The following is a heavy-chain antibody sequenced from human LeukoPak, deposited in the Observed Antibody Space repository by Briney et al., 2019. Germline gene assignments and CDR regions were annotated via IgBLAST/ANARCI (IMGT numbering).Heavy chain of an antibody. CDR3: ARDGSGSYYGVWFDP. CDR1: GGTFSSYA. V-gene: IGHV1-2*02. D-gene: IGHD3-10*01. Sequence: ASVKVSCKASGGTFSSYAISWVRQAPGQGLEWMGWINPNSGGTNYAQKFQGRVTMTRDTSISTAYMELSRLRSDDTAVYYCARDGSGSYYGVWFDPWGQGTLVTVSS. CDR2: INPNSGGT. J-gene: IGHJ5*02.